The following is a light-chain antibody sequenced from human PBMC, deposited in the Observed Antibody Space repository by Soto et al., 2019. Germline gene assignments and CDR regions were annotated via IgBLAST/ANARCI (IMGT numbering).Light chain of an antibody. V-gene: IGKV1-33*01. CDR1: QDISNY. Sequence: DIQMTQSPSSLSASVGERVTITCRASQDISNYLNWYQQRPGKAPKILIYDASNLERGVPSRFSGTRSGTHFTFAITSLQPEDVATYYCQQSDSLPITFGQGTRLEI. CDR3: QQSDSLPIT. CDR2: DAS. J-gene: IGKJ5*01.